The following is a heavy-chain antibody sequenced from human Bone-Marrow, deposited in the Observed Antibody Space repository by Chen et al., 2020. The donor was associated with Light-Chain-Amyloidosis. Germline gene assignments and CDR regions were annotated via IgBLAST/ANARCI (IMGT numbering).Heavy chain of an antibody. CDR3: ARGGGSTIRRGGPDY. V-gene: IGHV1-46*01. J-gene: IGHJ4*02. CDR1: GYTFTSYY. CDR2: INPSGGST. D-gene: IGHD5-12*01. Sequence: QVQLVQSGAEVKKPGASVKVSCKASGYTFTSYYMHWVRQAPGQGLEWMGIINPSGGSTSYAQKFQGRVTMTRDTSTSKVYMELSSLRSEDTAVYYCARGGGSTIRRGGPDYWGQGTLVTVSS.